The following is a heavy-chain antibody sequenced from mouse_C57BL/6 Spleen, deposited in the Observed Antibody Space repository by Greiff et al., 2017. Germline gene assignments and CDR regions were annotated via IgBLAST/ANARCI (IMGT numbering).Heavy chain of an antibody. V-gene: IGHV5-4*01. CDR3: ARDPLTGGAWFAY. J-gene: IGHJ3*01. Sequence: EVQVVESGGGLVKPGGSLKLSCAASGFTFSSYAMSWVRQTPDKRLEWVATISDGGSYTYYPDNVKGRFTISRDNAKNNLYLQMSHLKSEDTAMYYCARDPLTGGAWFAYWGQGTLVTVSA. CDR2: ISDGGSYT. D-gene: IGHD4-1*01. CDR1: GFTFSSYA.